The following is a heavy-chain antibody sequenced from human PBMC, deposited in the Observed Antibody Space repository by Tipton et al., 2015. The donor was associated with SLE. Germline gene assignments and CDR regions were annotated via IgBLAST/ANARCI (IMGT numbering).Heavy chain of an antibody. Sequence: QSGAEVKKPGSSVKVSCKASGGTFSSYAISWVRQAPGQGLEWMGGIIPIFGTANYAQKFQGRVTITADESTSTAYMELSSLRSEDTAVYYCARGRGHSNSSSPYWYFDLWGRGTLVTVSS. J-gene: IGHJ2*01. CDR3: ARGRGHSNSSSPYWYFDL. V-gene: IGHV1-69*01. CDR2: IIPIFGTA. D-gene: IGHD6-13*01. CDR1: GGTFSSYA.